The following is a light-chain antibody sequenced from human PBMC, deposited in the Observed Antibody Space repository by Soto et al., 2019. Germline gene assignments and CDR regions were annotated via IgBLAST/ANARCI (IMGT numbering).Light chain of an antibody. V-gene: IGKV1-27*01. Sequence: DVQMTQSPSSLSAFVGDRVTITCRASQGIAPYLAWFQQKPGKVPKLLIYATAPLQSGVPSRFSGSGSGPDFTLTISSLQPEDIGTYYGQKYNSAPLTFGGGTKVEIK. J-gene: IGKJ4*01. CDR1: QGIAPY. CDR2: ATA. CDR3: QKYNSAPLT.